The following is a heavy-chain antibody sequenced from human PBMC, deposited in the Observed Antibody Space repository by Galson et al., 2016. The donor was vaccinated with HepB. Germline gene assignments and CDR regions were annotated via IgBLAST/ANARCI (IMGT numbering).Heavy chain of an antibody. V-gene: IGHV5-51*01. CDR2: IYPGDSDT. Sequence: QSGAEVKKPGESLKISCKGSGYNFATYWIGWVRHMPGKGLEWMGIIYPGDSDTRYSPSFQGRVTISADKSINTAYLQWSGLKASDSAIYYCARRLNWGSRWYFDLWGRGTLVTVSS. CDR1: GYNFATYW. CDR3: ARRLNWGSRWYFDL. D-gene: IGHD7-27*01. J-gene: IGHJ2*01.